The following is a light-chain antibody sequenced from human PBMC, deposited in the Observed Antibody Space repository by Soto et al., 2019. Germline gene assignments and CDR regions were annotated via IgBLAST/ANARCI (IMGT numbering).Light chain of an antibody. CDR2: AAS. CDR3: QQSYTTPWP. V-gene: IGKV1-39*01. CDR1: QSITTY. J-gene: IGKJ1*01. Sequence: DIQMTQSPSSLSASVGDRVIITCRASQSITTYLNWYQQKLGEAPKLLTYAASSLQSGVPSRFSGSGSGTDFTLTINSMQPEDFATYYCQQSYTTPWPFGQGTKVEI.